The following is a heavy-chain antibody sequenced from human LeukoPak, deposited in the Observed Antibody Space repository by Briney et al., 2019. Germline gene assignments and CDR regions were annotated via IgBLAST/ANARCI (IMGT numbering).Heavy chain of an antibody. D-gene: IGHD5-18*01. V-gene: IGHV4-59*01. CDR2: IYYSGST. J-gene: IGHJ4*02. CDR3: ARVGSGYSYGAPDY. Sequence: SETLSLTCTVSGGSISSYYWSWIRQPPGKGLEWIGYIYYSGSTNYNPSLKSRVTISVDTSKNQFSLKLSSVTAADTALYYCARVGSGYSYGAPDYWGQGTLVTVSS. CDR1: GGSISSYY.